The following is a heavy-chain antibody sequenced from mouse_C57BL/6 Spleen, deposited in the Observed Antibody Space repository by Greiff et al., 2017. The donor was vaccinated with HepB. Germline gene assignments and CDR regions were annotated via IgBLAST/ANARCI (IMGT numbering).Heavy chain of an antibody. J-gene: IGHJ1*03. V-gene: IGHV1-42*01. CDR2: INPSTGGT. CDR3: AREDYYGSSPHWYFDV. CDR1: GYSFTGYY. Sequence: EVQLQQSGPELVKPGASVKISCKASGYSFTGYYMNWVKQSPEKSLEWIGEINPSTGGTTYNQKFKAKATLTVDKSSSTAYMQLKSLTSEDSAVYYCAREDYYGSSPHWYFDVWGTGTTVTVSS. D-gene: IGHD1-1*01.